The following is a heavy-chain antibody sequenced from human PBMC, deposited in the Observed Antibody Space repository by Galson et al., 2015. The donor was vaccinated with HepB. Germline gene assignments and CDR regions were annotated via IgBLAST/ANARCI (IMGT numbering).Heavy chain of an antibody. D-gene: IGHD6-13*01. V-gene: IGHV3-7*01. J-gene: IGHJ4*02. CDR2: IRQDGSEK. CDR1: GFTFSSYW. CDR3: SVAGSWRRDLRHFDY. Sequence: SLRLSCAASGFTFSSYWMTWVRQAPGKGLEWVANIRQDGSEKYYVDSVRGRFTVSRDNAKNSLYLQMNSLRAVDTAVYYCSVAGSWRRDLRHFDYWGQGTLVTVSS.